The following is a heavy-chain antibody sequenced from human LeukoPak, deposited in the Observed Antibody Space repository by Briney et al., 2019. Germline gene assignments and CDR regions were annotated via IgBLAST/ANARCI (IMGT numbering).Heavy chain of an antibody. CDR2: IYPGDPDT. D-gene: IGHD6-13*01. J-gene: IGHJ6*02. Sequence: GESLKISCKGSGYSFTSYWIGWVRQLHGKGLEWMGIIYPGDPDTRYSPSFQGQVTISADKSISTAYLQWSSLKASDTAMYYCARRGIAAADYYYYYGVDVWGQGTTVTVSS. CDR1: GYSFTSYW. CDR3: ARRGIAAADYYYYYGVDV. V-gene: IGHV5-51*01.